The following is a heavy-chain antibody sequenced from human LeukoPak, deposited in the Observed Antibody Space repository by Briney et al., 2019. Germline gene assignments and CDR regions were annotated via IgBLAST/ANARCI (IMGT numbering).Heavy chain of an antibody. CDR2: TYYRSKWST. D-gene: IGHD1-1*01. V-gene: IGHV6-1*01. CDR1: GDSVSSNSAA. Sequence: SQTFSLTCAISGDSVSSNSAAWNWIRQSPSRGLEWLGRTYYRSKWSTYYAVSVKSRISINRDTSKNQISLQLNSVTPEDTAVYYCARSTGPIDYWGQGTLVTVSS. CDR3: ARSTGPIDY. J-gene: IGHJ4*02.